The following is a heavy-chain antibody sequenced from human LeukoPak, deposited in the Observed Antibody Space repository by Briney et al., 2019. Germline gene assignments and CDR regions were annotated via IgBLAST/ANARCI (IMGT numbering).Heavy chain of an antibody. D-gene: IGHD3-10*01. V-gene: IGHV4-59*01. CDR3: ARFTPMVRGVNSYYFDY. J-gene: IGHJ4*02. Sequence: SETLSLTCNVSGGSIGSYYWTWLRQPPGRGLEWIGYIYYSGSTNYNPSLDSRVSISVDTSKNQFSLRLSSVTAADTAVYYCARFTPMVRGVNSYYFDYWGQGTLVTVSS. CDR1: GGSIGSYY. CDR2: IYYSGST.